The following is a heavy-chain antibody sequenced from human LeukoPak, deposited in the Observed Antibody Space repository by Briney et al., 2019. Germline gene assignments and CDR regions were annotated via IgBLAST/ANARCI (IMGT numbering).Heavy chain of an antibody. D-gene: IGHD3-10*01. J-gene: IGHJ5*02. CDR2: INHSGST. CDR1: GGSFSGYY. Sequence: SETLSLTCAVYGGSFSGYYWSWIRQPPGKGLERIGEINHSGSTNYNPSLKSRVTISVDTSKNQFSLKLSSVTAADTAVYYCARPRLLWFGESWFDPWGQGTLVTVSS. CDR3: ARPRLLWFGESWFDP. V-gene: IGHV4-34*01.